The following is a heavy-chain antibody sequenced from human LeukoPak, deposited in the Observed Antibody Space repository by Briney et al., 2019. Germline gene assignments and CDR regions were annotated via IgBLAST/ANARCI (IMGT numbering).Heavy chain of an antibody. D-gene: IGHD3-10*01. Sequence: GGSLRLSCAASGFTFSSYGMHWVRQAPGKGLEWVAFIRYDGSNKYYADSVKGRFTISRDNSKNTLYLQMNSLRAEDTAVYYCAREGVIIPETSTYYYYYYMDVWGKGTTVTVSS. V-gene: IGHV3-30*02. CDR3: AREGVIIPETSTYYYYYYMDV. J-gene: IGHJ6*03. CDR1: GFTFSSYG. CDR2: IRYDGSNK.